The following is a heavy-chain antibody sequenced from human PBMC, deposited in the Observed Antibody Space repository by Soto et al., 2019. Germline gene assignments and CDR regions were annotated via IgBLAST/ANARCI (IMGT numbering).Heavy chain of an antibody. V-gene: IGHV4-39*01. J-gene: IGHJ6*02. Sequence: SETLSLTCTVSGGSISSSSYYWGWIRQPPGKGLEWIGSIYYSGSTYYNPSLKSRVTISVDTSKNQFSLKLSSVTAADTAVYYCARLLPNYGMDVWGQGTTVTVSS. D-gene: IGHD2-2*01. CDR1: GGSISSSSYY. CDR3: ARLLPNYGMDV. CDR2: IYYSGST.